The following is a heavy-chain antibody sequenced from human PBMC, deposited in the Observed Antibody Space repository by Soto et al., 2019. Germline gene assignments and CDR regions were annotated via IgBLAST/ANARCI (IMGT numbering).Heavy chain of an antibody. CDR1: GFTFSSYG. J-gene: IGHJ6*02. Sequence: QVQLVESGGGVVQPGRSLRLSCAASGFTFSSYGMHWVRQAPGKGLEWVAVIWYDGSNKYYADSVKGRFTISRDNSKNTLYLQMNSLRAEDTAVYYCARGYSSSWYNPSYYYYYGMDVWGQGTTVTVSS. CDR2: IWYDGSNK. CDR3: ARGYSSSWYNPSYYYYYGMDV. V-gene: IGHV3-33*01. D-gene: IGHD6-13*01.